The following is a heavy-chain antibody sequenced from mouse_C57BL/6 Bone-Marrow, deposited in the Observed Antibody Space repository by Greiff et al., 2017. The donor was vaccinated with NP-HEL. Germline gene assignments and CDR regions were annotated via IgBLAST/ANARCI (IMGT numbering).Heavy chain of an antibody. CDR2: IYPRDGST. D-gene: IGHD1-1*01. CDR3: AREVIITTVVATYYAMDY. CDR1: GYTFTSYD. J-gene: IGHJ4*01. V-gene: IGHV1-85*01. Sequence: QVQLKESGPELVKPGASVKLSCKASGYTFTSYDINWVKQRPGQGLEWIGWIYPRDGSTKYNEKFKGKATLTVDTSSSTAYMELHSLTSEDSAVYFCAREVIITTVVATYYAMDYWGQGTSVTVSS.